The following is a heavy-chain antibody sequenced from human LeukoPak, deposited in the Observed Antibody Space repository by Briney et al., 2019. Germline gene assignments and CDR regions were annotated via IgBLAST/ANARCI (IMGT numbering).Heavy chain of an antibody. CDR2: IFYSGST. Sequence: SETLSLTCTVAAGSISNYHWSWIRQPPGKGLEWIGCIFYSGSTYYNPSLKSRVTISVDKSKNQFSLKLSSVTAADTAVYYCARDGGVLTGYPPYGMDVWGQGTTVTVSS. V-gene: IGHV4-59*12. J-gene: IGHJ6*02. CDR3: ARDGGVLTGYPPYGMDV. CDR1: AGSISNYH. D-gene: IGHD3-9*01.